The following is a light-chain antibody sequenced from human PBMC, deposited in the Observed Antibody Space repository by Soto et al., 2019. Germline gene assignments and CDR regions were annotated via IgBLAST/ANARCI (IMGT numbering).Light chain of an antibody. CDR1: QSVSSY. Sequence: EIVLTQSPAILSMSPGEIATLSCRASQSVSSYFAWYQHKPGQAPRLLIYDASNRATGVPARFSGSGSGTDFALTISSLAPEDFAGYYCQQRRYWPVTFGQGTKVEIK. V-gene: IGKV3-11*01. CDR2: DAS. CDR3: QQRRYWPVT. J-gene: IGKJ1*01.